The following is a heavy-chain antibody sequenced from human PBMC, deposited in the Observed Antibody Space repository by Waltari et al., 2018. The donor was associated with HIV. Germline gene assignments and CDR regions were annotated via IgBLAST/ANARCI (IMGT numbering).Heavy chain of an antibody. V-gene: IGHV3-74*01. Sequence: EVQLVESGGGSVQPGGSLRLTCVVSGFRLSDYWMHWVRQVPGKGLVWVSRIKSDANSATYAGYVKGRFTISSDNAKNTLYLQMNSLRDEDTAVYYCARSDYFHNWGQGTLVTVSS. CDR1: GFRLSDYW. CDR2: IKSDANSA. CDR3: ARSDYFHN. J-gene: IGHJ4*02. D-gene: IGHD3-9*01.